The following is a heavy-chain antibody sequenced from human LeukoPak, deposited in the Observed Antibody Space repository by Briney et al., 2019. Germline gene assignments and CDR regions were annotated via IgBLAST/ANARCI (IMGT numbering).Heavy chain of an antibody. CDR3: AKPPGTVTTFY. Sequence: GGSLRLSCAASGFTFSDYYMSWIRQAPGKGLEWVSAISGSGGSTYYADSVKGRFTISRDNSKNTLYLQMNSLRAEDTAVYYCAKPPGTVTTFYWGQGTLVTVSS. D-gene: IGHD4-17*01. J-gene: IGHJ4*02. CDR2: ISGSGGST. V-gene: IGHV3-23*01. CDR1: GFTFSDYY.